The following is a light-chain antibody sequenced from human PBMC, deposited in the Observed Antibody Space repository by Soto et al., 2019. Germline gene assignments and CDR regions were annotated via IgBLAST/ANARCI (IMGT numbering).Light chain of an antibody. V-gene: IGLV2-14*01. CDR2: EVN. J-gene: IGLJ1*01. CDR3: CSYTTSDTRV. Sequence: QSALTQPASVSGSPGQSITISCTGTSSVVGAYNHVSWYQHHPGKAPKLMIYEVNNRPSGVSNRFSGSKSGYTASLTISGLQAEDEADYYYCSYTTSDTRVFGTGTKVTVL. CDR1: SSVVGAYNH.